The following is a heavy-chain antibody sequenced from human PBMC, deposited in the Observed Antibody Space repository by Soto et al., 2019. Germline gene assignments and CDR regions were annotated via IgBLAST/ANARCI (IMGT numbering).Heavy chain of an antibody. CDR3: GVSSSWNYANFDY. D-gene: IGHD6-13*01. CDR2: ISYDGSNK. J-gene: IGHJ4*02. V-gene: IGHV3-30*03. Sequence: GGSLRLSCAASGFTFSSYGMHWVRQAPGKGLEWVAVISYDGSNKYYADSVKGRFTISRDNSKNTLYLQMNSLRAEDTAVYYCGVSSSWNYANFDYWGQGTLVTVSS. CDR1: GFTFSSYG.